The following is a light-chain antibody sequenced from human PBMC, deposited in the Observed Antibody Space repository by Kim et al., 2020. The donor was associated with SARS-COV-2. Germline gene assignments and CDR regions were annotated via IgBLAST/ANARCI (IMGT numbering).Light chain of an antibody. Sequence: IQLTQSPSSLSASVGDRVTITWRASQDLSSYLAWYQKKPGKAPELLIFGASNLARGVPSRFSGSGSGTDFTLTISSLQPEDFAAYYCQQFNSYPQFGGGTKLEI. CDR2: GAS. CDR1: QDLSSY. CDR3: QQFNSYPQ. J-gene: IGKJ4*02. V-gene: IGKV1-9*01.